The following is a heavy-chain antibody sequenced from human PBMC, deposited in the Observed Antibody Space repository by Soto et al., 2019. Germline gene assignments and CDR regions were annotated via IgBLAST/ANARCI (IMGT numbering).Heavy chain of an antibody. CDR3: ARGPGYYFDY. Sequence: GGSLRLSCAASGFTFSSYAMHWVRQAPGKGLEYVSAISSNGGSTYYANSVKGRFTISRDNSKNTLYLQMGSLRAEDMAVYYCARGPGYYFDYWGQGILVTVS. J-gene: IGHJ4*02. CDR2: ISSNGGST. V-gene: IGHV3-64*01. CDR1: GFTFSSYA.